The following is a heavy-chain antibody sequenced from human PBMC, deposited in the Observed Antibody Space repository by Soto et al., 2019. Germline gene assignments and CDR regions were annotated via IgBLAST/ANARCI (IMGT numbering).Heavy chain of an antibody. J-gene: IGHJ3*02. CDR1: GITFSGYW. CDR2: INSDGSST. CDR3: ARGHDSSGPIAFDI. D-gene: IGHD3-22*01. V-gene: IGHV3-74*01. Sequence: PGGSLRLSCAASGITFSGYWMHWVRQAPGKGLVWLSRINSDGSSTSYADSVKGRFTISRDNAKNTLYLQMNSLGAEDTAVYYCARGHDSSGPIAFDIWGQGTMVTVSS.